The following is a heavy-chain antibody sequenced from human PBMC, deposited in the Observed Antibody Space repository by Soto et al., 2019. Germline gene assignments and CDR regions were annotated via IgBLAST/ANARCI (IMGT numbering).Heavy chain of an antibody. CDR2: ITGSGDKT. V-gene: IGHV3-23*01. D-gene: IGHD2-2*01. Sequence: TGGSLRLSCAASGFSLKKYAMTWVRQAPGKGLEWVSGITGSGDKTYYADSVKGRFIISRDNSENTLYLQMNSLRAEDTALYYCARDCSSSSCSVWRYWGQGT. J-gene: IGHJ4*02. CDR3: ARDCSSSSCSVWRY. CDR1: GFSLKKYA.